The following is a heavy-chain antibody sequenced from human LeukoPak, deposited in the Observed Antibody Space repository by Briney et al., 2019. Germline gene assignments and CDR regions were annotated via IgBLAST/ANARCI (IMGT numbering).Heavy chain of an antibody. Sequence: KPSETLSLTCAVYGGSFSGYYWSWIRQPPGKGLEWIGEINHSGSTNYNPSLKSRVTISVDTPKNQFSLKLSSVTAADTAVYYCASRRRDGYNSPPDYWGQGTLVTVSS. V-gene: IGHV4-34*01. J-gene: IGHJ4*02. CDR2: INHSGST. D-gene: IGHD5-24*01. CDR1: GGSFSGYY. CDR3: ASRRRDGYNSPPDY.